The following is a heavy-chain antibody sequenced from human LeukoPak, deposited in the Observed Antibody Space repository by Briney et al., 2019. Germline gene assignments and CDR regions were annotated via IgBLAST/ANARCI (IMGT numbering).Heavy chain of an antibody. Sequence: GGSLRLSCAASGFTFSTYNMNWVRQAPGKGLEWVSSISGSSSYIYYADSVKGRFSISRDNAKNTLYLQMNSLRAEDTAVFYCARGGLYYYDSGGPNDYWGQGTLVTVSS. CDR1: GFTFSTYN. J-gene: IGHJ4*02. D-gene: IGHD3-22*01. CDR3: ARGGLYYYDSGGPNDY. CDR2: ISGSSSYI. V-gene: IGHV3-21*01.